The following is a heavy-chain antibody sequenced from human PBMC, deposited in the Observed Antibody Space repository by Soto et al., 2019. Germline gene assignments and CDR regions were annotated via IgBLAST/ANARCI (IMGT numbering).Heavy chain of an antibody. D-gene: IGHD3-16*02. V-gene: IGHV5-10-1*01. CDR2: IDPSDSYT. J-gene: IGHJ4*02. CDR3: ARHASYDYVWGSYRPFDY. Sequence: PGESLKISCKGSGYSFTSHWISWVRQMPGKGLEWMGRIDPSDSYTNYSPSFQGHVTISADKSISTAYLQWSSLKASDTAMYYCARHASYDYVWGSYRPFDYWGQGTLVTVSS. CDR1: GYSFTSHW.